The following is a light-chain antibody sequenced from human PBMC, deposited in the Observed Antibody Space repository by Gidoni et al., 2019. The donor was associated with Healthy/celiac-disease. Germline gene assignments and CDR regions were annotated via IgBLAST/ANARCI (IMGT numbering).Light chain of an antibody. CDR2: AAS. V-gene: IGKV1-39*01. CDR1: QSIDTY. J-gene: IGKJ2*01. CDR3: QQSYGTPYT. Sequence: DIQMTQSPSSLSASAGDTVTITCRTSQSIDTYLNWYQQKPGKAPRPLIYAASTLQSWVPPRFSGSGSGTDFTLTISSLQPEDFATYYCQQSYGTPYTFGQGTKLEI.